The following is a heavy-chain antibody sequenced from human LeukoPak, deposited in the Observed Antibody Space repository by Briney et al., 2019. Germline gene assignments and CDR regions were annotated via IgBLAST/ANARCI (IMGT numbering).Heavy chain of an antibody. CDR2: ISGSGGST. CDR3: ARGLFVVVPAAIVSDFDY. Sequence: GSLRLSCAASGFTFSSYAMSWVRQAPGKGLEWVSAISGSGGSTYYADSVKGRFTISRDNSKNTLYLQMNSLRAEDTAVYYCARGLFVVVPAAIVSDFDYWGQGALVTVSS. CDR1: GFTFSSYA. V-gene: IGHV3-23*01. D-gene: IGHD2-2*01. J-gene: IGHJ4*02.